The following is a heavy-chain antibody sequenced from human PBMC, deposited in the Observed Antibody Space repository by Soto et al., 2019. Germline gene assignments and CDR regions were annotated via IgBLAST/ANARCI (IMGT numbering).Heavy chain of an antibody. CDR3: SHGYYQYFES. Sequence: GGSLRLSCAVSGVTLSNVWMNWVRQAPGKGPEWVGRIKSKTDGGTVEYAAPVKDRFTISRDDSENTLNLQMNSLKTEDTAVYYCSHGYYQYFESWGQGTLVTVSS. CDR1: GVTLSNVW. D-gene: IGHD5-18*01. J-gene: IGHJ4*02. CDR2: IKSKTDGGTV. V-gene: IGHV3-15*07.